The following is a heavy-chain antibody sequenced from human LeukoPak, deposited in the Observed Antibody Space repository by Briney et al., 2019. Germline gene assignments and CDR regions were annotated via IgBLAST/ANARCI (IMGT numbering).Heavy chain of an antibody. D-gene: IGHD5-24*01. V-gene: IGHV6-1*01. CDR1: GDSVSSNSAA. J-gene: IGHJ4*02. CDR2: TYYRSKWYN. Sequence: SQTLSLTCAISGDSVSSNSAAWNWIRQSPSRGLEWLGRTYYRSKWYNDYAVSVKSRITINPDTSKNQFSLQLNSVTPEDTAVYYCAREVVDGYNILYYFDYWGQGTLVTVSS. CDR3: AREVVDGYNILYYFDY.